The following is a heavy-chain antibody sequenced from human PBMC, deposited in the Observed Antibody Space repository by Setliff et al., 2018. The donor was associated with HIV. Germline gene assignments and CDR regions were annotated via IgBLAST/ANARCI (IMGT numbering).Heavy chain of an antibody. J-gene: IGHJ5*02. CDR1: GFSISSGFF. CDR2: IYQSGNT. CDR3: AAATTLLSPRA. D-gene: IGHD2-15*01. Sequence: SETLSLTCAVSGFSISSGFFWGWVRQPPGKGLEWIGSIYQSGNTNYNPSLESRLTISVDTAKNQVSLKLSSVTAADTAVYYCAAATTLLSPRAWGQGTLVTVSS. V-gene: IGHV4-38-2*01.